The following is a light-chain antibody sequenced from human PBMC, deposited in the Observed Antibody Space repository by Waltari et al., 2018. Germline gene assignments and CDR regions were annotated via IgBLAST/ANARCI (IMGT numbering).Light chain of an antibody. CDR1: KLGDQY. CDR3: LAWDSSTAWV. V-gene: IGLV3-1*01. Sequence: SYELTQPPSVSVSPGQTARIPCSADKLGDQYPSWYQQKPGQSPVLVIYQDTKRPSGIPERFSGSNSGNTATLTISGTQGMDEADYYCLAWDSSTAWVFGGGTKLTVL. J-gene: IGLJ3*02. CDR2: QDT.